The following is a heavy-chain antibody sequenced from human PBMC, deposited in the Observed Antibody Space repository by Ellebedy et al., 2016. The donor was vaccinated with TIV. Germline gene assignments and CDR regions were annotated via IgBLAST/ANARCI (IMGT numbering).Heavy chain of an antibody. CDR1: GYSFTSYW. V-gene: IGHV5-51*01. D-gene: IGHD2-15*01. CDR2: IYPGDSVP. J-gene: IGHJ4*02. Sequence: PGGSLRLSCKGSGYSFTSYWIGWVRQMPGKGLEWMGIIYPGDSVPRSSPSFQGQVTISADKSISTAYLQWSSLKASDTAMYYCARVGEVAATPCSYWGQGTLVTVS. CDR3: ARVGEVAATPCSY.